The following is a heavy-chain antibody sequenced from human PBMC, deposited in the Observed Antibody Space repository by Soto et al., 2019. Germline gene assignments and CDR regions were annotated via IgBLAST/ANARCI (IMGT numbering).Heavy chain of an antibody. V-gene: IGHV3-30*18. CDR3: AKGKMGLYYYGMDV. J-gene: IGHJ6*02. CDR1: GFTFSSYG. D-gene: IGHD2-8*01. CDR2: TSYDGSNK. Sequence: GGSLRLSCAASGFTFSSYGMHWVRQAPGKGLEWVAVTSYDGSNKYYADSVKGRFTISRDNSKNTLYLQMNSLRAEDTAVYYCAKGKMGLYYYGMDVWGQGTTVTVSS.